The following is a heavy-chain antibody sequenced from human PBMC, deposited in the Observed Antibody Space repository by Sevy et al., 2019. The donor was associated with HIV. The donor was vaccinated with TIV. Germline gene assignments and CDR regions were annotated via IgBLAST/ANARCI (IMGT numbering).Heavy chain of an antibody. D-gene: IGHD4-17*01. V-gene: IGHV1-2*02. Sequence: ASVKVSCKASGYTFSDYYIHWVRQAPGQGLEWMAWINPNEGVTHYAQRFQGGVTLTRVTSVSTAYMDLRGLRYDDAAIYYCARLTTRPTSDLYGMDVWGQGTPVTVSS. CDR1: GYTFSDYY. J-gene: IGHJ6*02. CDR3: ARLTTRPTSDLYGMDV. CDR2: INPNEGVT.